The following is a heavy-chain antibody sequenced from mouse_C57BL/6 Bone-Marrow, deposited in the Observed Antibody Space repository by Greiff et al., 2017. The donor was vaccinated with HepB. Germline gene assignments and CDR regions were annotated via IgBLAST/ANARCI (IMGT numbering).Heavy chain of an antibody. CDR3: ARGGDRSSYPLYWYFDV. V-gene: IGHV5-16*01. CDR1: GFTFSDYY. J-gene: IGHJ1*03. CDR2: INDDGSST. Sequence: EVHLVESEGGLVQPGSSMKLSCTASGFTFSDYYMAWVRQVPEKGLEWVANINDDGSSTYYPDSLKSRFIISRDNAKNILYLQMSSLKSEDTATYYCARGGDRSSYPLYWYFDVWGTGTTVTVSS. D-gene: IGHD1-1*01.